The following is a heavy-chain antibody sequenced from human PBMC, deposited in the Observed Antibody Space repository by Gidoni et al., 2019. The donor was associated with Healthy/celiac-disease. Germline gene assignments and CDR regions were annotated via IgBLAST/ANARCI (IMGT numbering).Heavy chain of an antibody. CDR1: GFTFDDYT. D-gene: IGHD5-18*01. CDR2: ISWDGGST. Sequence: EVQLVESGGVVVQPGGSLRLSCAASGFTFDDYTMHWVRQAPGKGLEWVSLISWDGGSTYYADSVKGRFTISRDNSKNSLYLQMNSLRTEDTALYYCAKDPYSYGYVGYFQHWGQGTLVTVSS. CDR3: AKDPYSYGYVGYFQH. V-gene: IGHV3-43*01. J-gene: IGHJ1*01.